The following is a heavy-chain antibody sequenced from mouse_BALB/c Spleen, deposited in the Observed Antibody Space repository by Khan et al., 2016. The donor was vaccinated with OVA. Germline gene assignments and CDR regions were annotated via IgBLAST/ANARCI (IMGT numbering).Heavy chain of an antibody. CDR2: TDPANGNT. Sequence: EVKLEESGAELVKPAASLKLSCTASGYNIKDIYIHWVKQRPEKGLERIRRTDPANGNTKYDPKFPGKATITADTSSNTAYLQLSSLTSEDTAVYYSRISTINAWGQGTTLTVSS. CDR1: GYNIKDIY. CDR3: RISTINA. V-gene: IGHV14-3*02. J-gene: IGHJ2*01.